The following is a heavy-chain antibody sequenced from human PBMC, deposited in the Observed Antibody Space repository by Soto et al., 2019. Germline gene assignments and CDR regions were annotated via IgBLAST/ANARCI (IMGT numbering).Heavy chain of an antibody. CDR1: GYTFTGHW. CDR2: IDPSDSYT. Sequence: AESLHISCQGSGYTFTGHWISWVRQMPGKGLEWMGRIDPSDSYTDYSPTVQGHVTMSADKSINTAYLQWSSLQASDTAVYYCTRHTGYASSLDYSGPGTLLTVS. D-gene: IGHD5-12*01. V-gene: IGHV5-10-1*01. CDR3: TRHTGYASSLDY. J-gene: IGHJ4*02.